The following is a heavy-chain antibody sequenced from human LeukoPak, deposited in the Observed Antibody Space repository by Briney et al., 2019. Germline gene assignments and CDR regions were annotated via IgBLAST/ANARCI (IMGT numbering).Heavy chain of an antibody. CDR3: ARSAPLGAMTLVPTHFDY. CDR2: VYYSGSA. CDR1: GGSIRSYY. V-gene: IGHV4-59*01. Sequence: SETLSLTCTVSGGSIRSYYWSWIRQPPGKGLEWIGYVYYSGSANYNPSLKSRVTISVDTSKNQFSLKLSSVTAADTAVYYCARSAPLGAMTLVPTHFDYWGQRTLVTVSS. J-gene: IGHJ4*02. D-gene: IGHD3-22*01.